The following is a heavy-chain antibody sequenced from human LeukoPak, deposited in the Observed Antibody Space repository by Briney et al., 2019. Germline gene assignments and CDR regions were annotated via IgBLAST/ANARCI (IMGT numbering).Heavy chain of an antibody. Sequence: WESPRISRKGSGYSFTSYWLGWVRQMPGKGLEWIGIIYPGDSDTRYSPSFQGQVTISADKSISTAYLQWSSLKASDTAMYYCARPSMVRGIDAFDIWGQGTMVTVSS. J-gene: IGHJ3*02. CDR1: GYSFTSYW. V-gene: IGHV5-51*01. CDR3: ARPSMVRGIDAFDI. D-gene: IGHD3-10*01. CDR2: IYPGDSDT.